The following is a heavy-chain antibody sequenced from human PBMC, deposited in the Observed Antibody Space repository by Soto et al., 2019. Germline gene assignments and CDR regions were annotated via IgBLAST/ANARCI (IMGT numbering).Heavy chain of an antibody. CDR2: ISAYNGNT. CDR1: GYTFPSYG. Sequence: GAVNVSFKASGYTFPSYGISWVRQAPGQGLEWMGWISAYNGNTNYAQKLQGRVTMTTDTSTRTAYMELRSLRSDDTAVYYCAREISQAVAGSCNYFDYWGQGTLVTVSS. J-gene: IGHJ4*02. CDR3: AREISQAVAGSCNYFDY. D-gene: IGHD6-19*01. V-gene: IGHV1-18*01.